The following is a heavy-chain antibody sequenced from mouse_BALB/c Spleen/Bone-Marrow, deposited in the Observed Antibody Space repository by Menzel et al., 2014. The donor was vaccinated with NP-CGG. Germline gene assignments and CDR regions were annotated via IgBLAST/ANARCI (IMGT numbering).Heavy chain of an antibody. Sequence: EVMLVESGGGLVKPGASLKLSCAASGFTFSDYYMYWVRQTQEKRLEWVATISDGSSYTYYPDSVKGRFTISRDNAKNNLYLQMSSLKSEDTAMYYCARYGSSPYAMDYWGQGTSVTVSS. CDR3: ARYGSSPYAMDY. J-gene: IGHJ4*01. D-gene: IGHD1-1*01. CDR1: GFTFSDYY. CDR2: ISDGSSYT. V-gene: IGHV5-4*02.